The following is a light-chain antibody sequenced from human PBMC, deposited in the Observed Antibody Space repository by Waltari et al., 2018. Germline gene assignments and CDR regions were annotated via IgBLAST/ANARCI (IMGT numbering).Light chain of an antibody. J-gene: IGKJ2*01. CDR1: QNITSY. CDR2: AAS. V-gene: IGKV1-39*01. CDR3: QQSYGTPPYT. Sequence: DIQMAQSPSSLSASVGDRGAITCRASQNITSYLTWYQQKPEKAPNLLIYAASTLERGVPSRFTGSGSGTDFTLTISGLQPEDFATYYCQQSYGTPPYTLGPGTKLEMK.